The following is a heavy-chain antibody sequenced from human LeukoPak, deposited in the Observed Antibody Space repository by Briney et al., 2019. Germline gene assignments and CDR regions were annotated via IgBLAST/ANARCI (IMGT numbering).Heavy chain of an antibody. D-gene: IGHD1-14*01. CDR3: ARNLPPTVQNYYYYMDV. V-gene: IGHV3-21*01. CDR1: GFTFSTFS. CDR2: ISKSSTYI. J-gene: IGHJ6*03. Sequence: GGSLRLSCAASGFTFSTFSMNWVRQAPGKGLGWVSSISKSSTYIYYADSVKGRFTISRDNANNSVYLQMNSLRAEDTAVYYCARNLPPTVQNYYYYMDVWGKGTTVTVSS.